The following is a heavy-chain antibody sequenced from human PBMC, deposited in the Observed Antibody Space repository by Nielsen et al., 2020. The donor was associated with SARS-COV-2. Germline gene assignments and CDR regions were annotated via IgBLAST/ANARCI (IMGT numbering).Heavy chain of an antibody. CDR2: IFNTGST. CDR3: ARDRWQQLVPTY. J-gene: IGHJ4*02. Sequence: SETLSLTCTVFGGSIGSYYWSWIRQPPGKGLEWIGHIFNTGSTSYSPSLRSRVTILVDTSKNHFSLKLTSVTAADTAVHYCARDRWQQLVPTYWGQGTLVTVSS. V-gene: IGHV4-59*13. CDR1: GGSIGSYY. D-gene: IGHD6-13*01.